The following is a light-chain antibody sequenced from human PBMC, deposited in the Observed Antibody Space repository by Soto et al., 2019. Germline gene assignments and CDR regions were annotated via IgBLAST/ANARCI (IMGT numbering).Light chain of an antibody. V-gene: IGKV1-5*03. Sequence: DIQMTQSPSTLSASVGDRVTITCRASQSISTWLAWYQQKAGKAPKLLIYKASSLESGVPSRFSGSGSGTEFTLTISNLQSDDFATYYCQQYDSYSWTFGQGTKVDIK. J-gene: IGKJ1*01. CDR3: QQYDSYSWT. CDR2: KAS. CDR1: QSISTW.